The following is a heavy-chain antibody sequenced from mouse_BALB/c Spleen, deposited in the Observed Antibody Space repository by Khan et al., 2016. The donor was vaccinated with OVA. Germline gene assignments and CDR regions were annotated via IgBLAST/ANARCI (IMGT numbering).Heavy chain of an antibody. CDR1: GFSITSDYA. CDR2: VSYSGNT. J-gene: IGHJ2*01. CDR3: ARIDGGDFDY. D-gene: IGHD2-3*01. Sequence: EVQLQESGPGLVKPSQSLSLTCTVTGFSITSDYAWNWIRQFPGNRLEWMGFVSYSGNTNYNPSLRSRFSITRDTSKNQFFLQLNSVTSEDTATYYCARIDGGDFDYWGQGTTLTVSS. V-gene: IGHV3-2*02.